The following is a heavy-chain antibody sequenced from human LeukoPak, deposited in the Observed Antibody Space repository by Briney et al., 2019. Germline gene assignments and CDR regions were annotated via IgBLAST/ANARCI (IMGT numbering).Heavy chain of an antibody. CDR1: GGSISSYY. J-gene: IGHJ4*02. D-gene: IGHD3-10*01. CDR3: ARQDYYGSGGIDY. Sequence: SETLSLTCTVSGGSISSYYWSWIRQPPGKGLEWIGYIYYSGSTNYNPSLKSRVTISVDTSKNQFSLKLSSVTAADTAVYYCARQDYYGSGGIDYWGQGTLVTVSS. CDR2: IYYSGST. V-gene: IGHV4-59*08.